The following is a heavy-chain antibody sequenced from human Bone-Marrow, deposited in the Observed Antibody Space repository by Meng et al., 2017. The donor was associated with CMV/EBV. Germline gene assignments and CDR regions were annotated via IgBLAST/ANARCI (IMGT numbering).Heavy chain of an antibody. D-gene: IGHD3-9*01. J-gene: IGHJ4*02. CDR2: ISSSGSTI. CDR1: GFTFSDYY. V-gene: IGHV3-11*04. Sequence: GESLKISCAASGFTFSDYYMSWIRQAPGKGLEWVSYISSSGSTIYYADSVKGRFTISRDNAKNSLYLQMNSLRAEDTAVYYCARGSNDILTGYTYWGQGTLVTVSS. CDR3: ARGSNDILTGYTY.